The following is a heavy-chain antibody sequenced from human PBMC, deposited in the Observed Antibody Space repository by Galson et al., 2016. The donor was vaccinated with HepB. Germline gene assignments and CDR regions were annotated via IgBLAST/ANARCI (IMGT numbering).Heavy chain of an antibody. V-gene: IGHV1-18*01. CDR2: ISAYDGNI. CDR3: ARADGYSFFSRFDP. Sequence: SVKVSCKASGYNFISYGISWVRQAPGQGLEWMGWISAYDGNINYAQNFQGRVTMTTDTSTSTAYMELRSLRSGDTAVYYCARADGYSFFSRFDPWGQGTLVTVSS. D-gene: IGHD5-24*01. CDR1: GYNFISYG. J-gene: IGHJ5*02.